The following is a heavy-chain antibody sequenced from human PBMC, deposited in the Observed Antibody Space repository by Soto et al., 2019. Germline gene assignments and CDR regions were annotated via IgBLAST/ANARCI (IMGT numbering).Heavy chain of an antibody. J-gene: IGHJ4*02. CDR3: AREDGSGGSSSDY. V-gene: IGHV3-30-3*01. Sequence: QVQLVESGGGVVQPGRSLRLSCAASGFTFSSHAMHWVRQAPGKGLEWVAVISYDGSNKYYADSVKGRFTISRDNSKNTLYLQMNRLRAEDTAVYYCAREDGSGGSSSDYWGQGTLVTVSS. CDR2: ISYDGSNK. D-gene: IGHD3-10*01. CDR1: GFTFSSHA.